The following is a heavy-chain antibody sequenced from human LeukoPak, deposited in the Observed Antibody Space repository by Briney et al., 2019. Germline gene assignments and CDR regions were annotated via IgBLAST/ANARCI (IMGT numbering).Heavy chain of an antibody. CDR2: ISSSSSTI. V-gene: IGHV3-48*01. Sequence: GGSLRLSCAASGFTFSSYGMNWVRQAPGKGLEWVSYISSSSSTIYYADSVKGRFTISRDNAKNSLYLQMNSLRAEDTAVYYCARGGQLWLHYYYYMDVWGKGTTVTVSS. CDR1: GFTFSSYG. D-gene: IGHD5-18*01. J-gene: IGHJ6*03. CDR3: ARGGQLWLHYYYYMDV.